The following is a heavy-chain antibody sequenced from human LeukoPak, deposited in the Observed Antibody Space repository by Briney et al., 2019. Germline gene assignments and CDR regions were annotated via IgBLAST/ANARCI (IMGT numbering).Heavy chain of an antibody. V-gene: IGHV4-39*01. Sequence: SETLSLTCTVSGGSMTSSSDYWGWIRQPPGKGLERIGRIYYSGPAYYTPSLKSRVTISVDTSKNQFSLSLTSVTAADTAVYYCARLFRDDFGGNRMIDYWGQGTLVTVSS. J-gene: IGHJ4*02. CDR1: GGSMTSSSDY. CDR3: ARLFRDDFGGNRMIDY. D-gene: IGHD4-23*01. CDR2: IYYSGPA.